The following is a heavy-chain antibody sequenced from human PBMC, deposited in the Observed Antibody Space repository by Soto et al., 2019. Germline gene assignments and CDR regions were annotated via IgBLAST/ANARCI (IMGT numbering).Heavy chain of an antibody. V-gene: IGHV1-8*01. J-gene: IGHJ4*02. CDR1: GYTFTIHD. D-gene: IGHD6-6*01. Sequence: QVQLVQSGAEVKKPGASMKVSCKASGYTFTIHDIHWVRQAPGLGLEWMAWLNRHSGKTSYAQKFQGRLTMTGNASTSTAYMELSRLRSEDTAMYYCARVSSIAARRSFDSWGQGTLVTVSS. CDR3: ARVSSIAARRSFDS. CDR2: LNRHSGKT.